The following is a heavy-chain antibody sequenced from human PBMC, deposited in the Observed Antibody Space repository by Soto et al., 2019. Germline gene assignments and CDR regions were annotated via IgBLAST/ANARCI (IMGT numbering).Heavy chain of an antibody. J-gene: IGHJ4*02. Sequence: GGSLRLSCAASGFTFSSYAMSWVHQAPGKGLEWVSAISGSGGSTYYADSVKGRFTISRDNSKNTLYLQMNSLRAEDTAVYYCAKYATVPPEQVGVVVAATTGDSGDYWGQGTLVTVSS. CDR1: GFTFSSYA. CDR2: ISGSGGST. D-gene: IGHD2-15*01. CDR3: AKYATVPPEQVGVVVAATTGDSGDY. V-gene: IGHV3-23*01.